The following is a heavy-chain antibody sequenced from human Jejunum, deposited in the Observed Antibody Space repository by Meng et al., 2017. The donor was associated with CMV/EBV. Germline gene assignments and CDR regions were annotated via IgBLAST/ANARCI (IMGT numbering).Heavy chain of an antibody. CDR2: IIPAFGTP. D-gene: IGHD2-8*02. Sequence: SGGTFSSYAITWVRQAPGQGLEWMGGIIPAFGTPNYAQKFQGRVTITTDESTTTAYMELSSLTSQDTAVYYCAKSSAGHYVLDYADSWGQGTLVTVSS. V-gene: IGHV1-69*05. CDR1: GGTFSSYA. J-gene: IGHJ5*01. CDR3: AKSSAGHYVLDYADS.